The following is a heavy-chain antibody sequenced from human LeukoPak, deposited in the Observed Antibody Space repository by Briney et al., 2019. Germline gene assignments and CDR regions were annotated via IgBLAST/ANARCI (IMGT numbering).Heavy chain of an antibody. D-gene: IGHD3-22*01. CDR3: AKGYYYDSSGYLTPFDY. CDR1: GFTFSSYA. V-gene: IGHV3-9*01. Sequence: GGSLRLSCAASGFTFSSYAMHWVRHAPGKGLEWVSGISWNSGSIGYADSVKGRFTISRDNAKNSLYLQMNSLRAEDTALYYCAKGYYYDSSGYLTPFDYWGQGTLVTVSS. J-gene: IGHJ4*02. CDR2: ISWNSGSI.